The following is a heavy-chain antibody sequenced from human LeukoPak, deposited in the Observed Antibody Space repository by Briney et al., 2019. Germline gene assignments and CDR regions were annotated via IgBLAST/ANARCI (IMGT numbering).Heavy chain of an antibody. CDR2: IKPDGGDT. CDR1: GYTFTDYY. CDR3: ARGITIYGVMIIYFDS. J-gene: IGHJ4*02. Sequence: ASVKVSCKASGYTFTDYYLHWVRQAPGHGLEWMGWIKPDGGDTNYAQRLQGRVTMTRDTSISTAYMELTNLSSDDTTVYYCARGITIYGVMIIYFDSWGQGTLVTVSS. V-gene: IGHV1-2*02. D-gene: IGHD3-3*01.